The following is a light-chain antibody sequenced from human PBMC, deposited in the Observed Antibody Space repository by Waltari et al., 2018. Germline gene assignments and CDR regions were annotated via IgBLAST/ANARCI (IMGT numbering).Light chain of an antibody. CDR1: QSVADN. Sequence: IVMTQSPATLSLSPGERATLSCRASQSVADNIAWYQQKHGQAPMLLIYAASARATGIPARFTGSGSGTEFTLTISSLQSEDFAVYFCQQYNRWPPITFGPGTKVEI. CDR2: AAS. CDR3: QQYNRWPPIT. V-gene: IGKV3-15*01. J-gene: IGKJ3*01.